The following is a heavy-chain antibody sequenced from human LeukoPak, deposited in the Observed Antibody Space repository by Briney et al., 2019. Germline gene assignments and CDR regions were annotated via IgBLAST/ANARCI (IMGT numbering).Heavy chain of an antibody. D-gene: IGHD1-26*01. V-gene: IGHV3-73*01. J-gene: IGHJ6*03. CDR3: TRHKELLFTYYYYMDV. Sequence: PGGSLRLSCAASGFTFSGSAMHWVRQSSGKGLEWVGRIRSKARGYATAYDASVQGRFTISRDDSKNTAYLQMNSLKTEDTAVYYCTRHKELLFTYYYYMDVWGTGTTVTVSS. CDR1: GFTFSGSA. CDR2: IRSKARGYAT.